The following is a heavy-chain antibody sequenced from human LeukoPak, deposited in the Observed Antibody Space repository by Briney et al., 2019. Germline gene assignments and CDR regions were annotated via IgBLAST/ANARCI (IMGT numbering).Heavy chain of an antibody. V-gene: IGHV4-59*01. CDR2: IYYSGST. CDR1: GGSISSYY. CDR3: AREVGANDAFDI. D-gene: IGHD1-26*01. J-gene: IGHJ3*02. Sequence: TSETLSLTCTVSGGSISSYYWSWIRQPPGKGLEWIGYIYYSGSTNYNPSLKSRVTISVDTSKNQFSLKLSPVTAADTAVYYCAREVGANDAFDIWGQGTMVTVSS.